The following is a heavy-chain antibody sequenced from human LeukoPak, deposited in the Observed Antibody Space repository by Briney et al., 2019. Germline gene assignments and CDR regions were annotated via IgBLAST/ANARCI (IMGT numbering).Heavy chain of an antibody. Sequence: GASVKVSCKASGYTFTSYDINWVRQAPGQGLEWMGWMNPNSGNTGYVQKFQGRVTITRNTSISTAYMELSSLRSEDTAVYYCARGPGYYDSSGYNDAFDIWGQGTMVTVSS. CDR3: ARGPGYYDSSGYNDAFDI. CDR1: GYTFTSYD. V-gene: IGHV1-8*03. J-gene: IGHJ3*02. D-gene: IGHD3-22*01. CDR2: MNPNSGNT.